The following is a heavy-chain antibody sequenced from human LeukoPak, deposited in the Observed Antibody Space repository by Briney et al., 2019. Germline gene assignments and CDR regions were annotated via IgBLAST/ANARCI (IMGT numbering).Heavy chain of an antibody. CDR1: GGSISSYY. CDR3: ARADYDFWSGHIGRYYGMDV. Sequence: PSETLSLTCTVSGGSISSYYWSWIRQPPGKGLEWIGYIYYSGSTNYNPSLKCRVTISVDTSKNQFSLKLSSVTAADTAVYYCARADYDFWSGHIGRYYGMDVWGQGTTVTVSS. CDR2: IYYSGST. J-gene: IGHJ6*02. D-gene: IGHD3-3*01. V-gene: IGHV4-59*01.